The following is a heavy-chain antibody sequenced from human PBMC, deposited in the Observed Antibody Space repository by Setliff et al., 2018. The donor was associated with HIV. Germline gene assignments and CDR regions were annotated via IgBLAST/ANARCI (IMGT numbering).Heavy chain of an antibody. V-gene: IGHV4-30-2*01. J-gene: IGHJ4*02. Sequence: LSLTCSVSGGSISSGGYSWSWIRQPPGKGLEWIGYIYHSGSTSYNPSLKSRVTISVDTSKNQFSLKLSSVTAADTAVYYCARVGELLWTRSFDYWGQGTLVTVSS. CDR2: IYHSGST. CDR1: GGSISSGGYS. D-gene: IGHD3-10*01. CDR3: ARVGELLWTRSFDY.